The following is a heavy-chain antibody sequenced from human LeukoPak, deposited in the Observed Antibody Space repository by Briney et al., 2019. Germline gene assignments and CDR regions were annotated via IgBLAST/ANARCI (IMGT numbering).Heavy chain of an antibody. CDR3: ARDVGDDAFDI. D-gene: IGHD2-15*01. CDR2: ASYNGIP. V-gene: IGHV4-31*03. J-gene: IGHJ3*02. CDR1: GGSISSGEDH. Sequence: PSETLSLTCTVSGGSISSGEDHWTWIRQHPGKGLEWIGYASYNGIPDSNPTLKSRVTISLDTSKNQFSLKLSSVTAADTAVYYCARDVGDDAFDIWGQGTMVTVSS.